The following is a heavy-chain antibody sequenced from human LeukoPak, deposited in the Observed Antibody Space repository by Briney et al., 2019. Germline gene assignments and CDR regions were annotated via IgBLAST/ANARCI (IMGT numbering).Heavy chain of an antibody. Sequence: ASVKVSCKASRYTFTGYYMHWVRQAPGQGLGWMGWINPNSGGSNYTQKFQGRVTMTRDTSISTAHMELSSLRSDDTAVYYCARGWGVGPNFDYWGQGTQVTVSS. J-gene: IGHJ4*02. CDR3: ARGWGVGPNFDY. CDR1: RYTFTGYY. V-gene: IGHV1-2*02. D-gene: IGHD1-26*01. CDR2: INPNSGGS.